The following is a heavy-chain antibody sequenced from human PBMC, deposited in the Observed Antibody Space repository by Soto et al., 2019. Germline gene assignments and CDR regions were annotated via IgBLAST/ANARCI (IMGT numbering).Heavy chain of an antibody. Sequence: QVQLVESGGGVVQPGRSLRLYCTASGFTFSSYGMCWVRQAPGKGLEWVAVISYDGNNKYYADSVKGRFSISRDNSKNTLLLQMNSRRAEDTAVDNCARAVYYDSSGFRGGAFDIWGQGTIVTVSS. D-gene: IGHD3-22*01. CDR2: ISYDGNNK. CDR3: ARAVYYDSSGFRGGAFDI. V-gene: IGHV3-30*03. CDR1: GFTFSSYG. J-gene: IGHJ3*02.